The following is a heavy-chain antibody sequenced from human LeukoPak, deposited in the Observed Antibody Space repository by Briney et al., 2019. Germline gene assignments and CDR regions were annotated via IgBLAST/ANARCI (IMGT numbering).Heavy chain of an antibody. CDR3: AREEVSGPDAFDI. CDR2: IYYSGRT. V-gene: IGHV4-59*01. D-gene: IGHD6-19*01. J-gene: IGHJ3*02. CDR1: GGSISSYY. Sequence: SETLSLTCTVSGGSISSYYWSWIRQPPGKGLEWIGYIYYSGRTNYNPSLKSRVTISVDSSKNQFSLKLSSVTAADTAVYYCAREEVSGPDAFDIWGQGTMVTVSS.